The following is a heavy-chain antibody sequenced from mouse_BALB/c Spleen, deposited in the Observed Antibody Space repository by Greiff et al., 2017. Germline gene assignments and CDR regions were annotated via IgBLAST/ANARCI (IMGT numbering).Heavy chain of an antibody. CDR3: ARGGYDLFDY. D-gene: IGHD2-2*01. CDR2: IDPANGNT. Sequence: VQLKESGAELVKPGASVKLSCTASGFNIKDTYMHWVKQRPEQGLEWIGRIDPANGNTKYDPKFQGKATITADTSSNTAYLQLSSLTSEDTAVYYCARGGYDLFDYWGQGTTLTVSS. V-gene: IGHV14-3*02. CDR1: GFNIKDTY. J-gene: IGHJ2*01.